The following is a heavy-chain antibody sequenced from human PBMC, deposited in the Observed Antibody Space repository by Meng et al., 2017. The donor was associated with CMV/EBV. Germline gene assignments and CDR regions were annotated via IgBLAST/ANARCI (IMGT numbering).Heavy chain of an antibody. CDR3: ARGTANWGLYFDY. CDR1: GGSISSSSYY. V-gene: IGHV4-39*01. Sequence: SETLSLTCTVSGGSISSSSYYWGWIRQPPGKGLEWIGSIYYSGSTYYNPSPKSRVTISVDTSKNQFSLKLSSVTAADTAVYYCARGTANWGLYFDYWGQGTLVTVSS. CDR2: IYYSGST. D-gene: IGHD7-27*01. J-gene: IGHJ4*02.